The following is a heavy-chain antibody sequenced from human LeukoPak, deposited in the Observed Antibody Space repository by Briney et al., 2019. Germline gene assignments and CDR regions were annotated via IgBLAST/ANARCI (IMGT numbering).Heavy chain of an antibody. CDR3: ARAGDCTGGVCGAFDI. J-gene: IGHJ3*02. D-gene: IGHD2-8*02. CDR2: ISSSSSYI. CDR1: GFTFSSYS. Sequence: GGSLRLSCAASGFTFSSYSMNWVRQAPGKGLEWVSSISSSSSYIYYADSVKGRFTISRDNAKNSLYLQMNSLSAEDTAVYYCARAGDCTGGVCGAFDIWGQGTMVTVSS. V-gene: IGHV3-21*01.